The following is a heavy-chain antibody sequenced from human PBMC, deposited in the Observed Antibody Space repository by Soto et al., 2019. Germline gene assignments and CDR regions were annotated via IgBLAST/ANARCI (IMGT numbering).Heavy chain of an antibody. V-gene: IGHV1-18*01. CDR3: ARDLCREAVRGVRPVGY. D-gene: IGHD3-10*01. Sequence: QVQLVQSGAEVKKPGASVKVSCKASGYTFTSYGISWVRQAPGQGLEWMEWISAYNGNTNYAQKLQGRVTMTTDTCTSTAYMELRSLRSDDRAVYYSARDLCREAVRGVRPVGYWGQGTLVTFSS. CDR1: GYTFTSYG. J-gene: IGHJ4*02. CDR2: ISAYNGNT.